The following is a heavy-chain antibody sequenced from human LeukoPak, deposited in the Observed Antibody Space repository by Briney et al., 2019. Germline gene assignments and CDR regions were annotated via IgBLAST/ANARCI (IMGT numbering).Heavy chain of an antibody. CDR2: IYYSGRN. Sequence: PSETLSLTCTVSGGSISSSSSYWGWIRQPPGKGLEWIGSIYYSGRNYYNPSLKSRVTISVDTSKNQFSLKLSSVTAADTAVYYCARVQYSSSVDSWGQGTLVTVSS. V-gene: IGHV4-39*07. J-gene: IGHJ4*02. CDR3: ARVQYSSSVDS. CDR1: GGSISSSSSY. D-gene: IGHD6-6*01.